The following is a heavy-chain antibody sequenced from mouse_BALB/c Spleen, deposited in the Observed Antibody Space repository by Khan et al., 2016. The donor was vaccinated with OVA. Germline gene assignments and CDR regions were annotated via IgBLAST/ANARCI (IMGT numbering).Heavy chain of an antibody. CDR3: TRGEGNYGKPYAMDY. CDR1: GFTFSSYT. J-gene: IGHJ4*01. Sequence: VQLKQSGGGFVKPGGSLKLSCAASGFTFSSYTMSWVRQTPVKRLEWVATISSGGSYTYYPDSVKGRFTISRDNAKNTLYLQKTSKKAEEKEMYYCTRGEGNYGKPYAMDYWGKGTSVTVSS. D-gene: IGHD2-1*01. V-gene: IGHV5-6-4*01. CDR2: ISSGGSYT.